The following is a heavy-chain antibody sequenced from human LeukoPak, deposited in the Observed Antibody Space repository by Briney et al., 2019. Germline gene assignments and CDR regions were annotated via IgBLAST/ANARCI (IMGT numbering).Heavy chain of an antibody. Sequence: SVKVSFRASGGTFISYAISWVRQAPGQGGEWMGGTIPIFGTANYAQKFQGRVTITADKSTSTAYMELSSLRSEDTAVYYCARVGKVGDSGYDLWGQGTLVTVSS. CDR2: TIPIFGTA. D-gene: IGHD5-12*01. CDR1: GGTFISYA. V-gene: IGHV1-69*06. J-gene: IGHJ4*02. CDR3: ARVGKVGDSGYDL.